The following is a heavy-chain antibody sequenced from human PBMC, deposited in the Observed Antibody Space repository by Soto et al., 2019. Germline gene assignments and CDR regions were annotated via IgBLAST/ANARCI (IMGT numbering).Heavy chain of an antibody. Sequence: GGSLRLSCAASGFTFSSYAMTWVRQAPGKGLEWVSVISGSGGTTHYADSVKGRFTISRDNFKNMLYLQMNSLGAEDTAVFYCARYCTSSSCNPAPYAMDVWGQGTTVTVSS. CDR3: ARYCTSSSCNPAPYAMDV. V-gene: IGHV3-23*01. CDR1: GFTFSSYA. J-gene: IGHJ6*02. D-gene: IGHD2-2*01. CDR2: ISGSGGTT.